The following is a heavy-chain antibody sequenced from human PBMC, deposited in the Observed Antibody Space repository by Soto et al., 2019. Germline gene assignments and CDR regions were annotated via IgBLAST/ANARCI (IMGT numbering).Heavy chain of an antibody. CDR3: ARDPGGPRMAENDY. Sequence: ASVKVSCKASGYTFTSYDINWVRQATGQGLEWMGIINPSGGSTSYAQKFQGRVTMTRDTSTSTVYMELSSLRSEDTAVYYCARDPGGPRMAENDYWGQGTLVTVSS. CDR1: GYTFTSYD. V-gene: IGHV1-46*01. D-gene: IGHD3-16*01. J-gene: IGHJ4*02. CDR2: INPSGGST.